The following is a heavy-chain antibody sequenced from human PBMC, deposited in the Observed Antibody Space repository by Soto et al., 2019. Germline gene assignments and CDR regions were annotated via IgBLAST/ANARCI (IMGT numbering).Heavy chain of an antibody. D-gene: IGHD1-1*01. CDR2: INPSGGST. CDR3: ARGSYRLERPGYRY. CDR1: GYTFTSYH. Sequence: ASVKVSCKGSGYTFTSYHINWVRQAPGQGLEWMGIINPSGGSTSYAQKFQGRVTMTRDTSTSTVYMELSSLRSEDTAVYYCARGSYRLERPGYRYWGQGTLVTVSS. J-gene: IGHJ4*02. V-gene: IGHV1-46*01.